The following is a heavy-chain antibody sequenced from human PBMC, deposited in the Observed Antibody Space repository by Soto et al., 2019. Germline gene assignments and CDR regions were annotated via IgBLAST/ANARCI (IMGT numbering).Heavy chain of an antibody. Sequence: GGSLRLSCAASGFTFSSYAMHWVRQAPGKGLEWVAVISYDGSNKYYADSVKGRFTISRDNSKNTLYLQMNSLRAEDTAVYYCARDLRRANYDFWSGHTPGYGMDVWGQGTTVTVSS. CDR2: ISYDGSNK. CDR3: ARDLRRANYDFWSGHTPGYGMDV. D-gene: IGHD3-3*01. J-gene: IGHJ6*02. CDR1: GFTFSSYA. V-gene: IGHV3-30-3*01.